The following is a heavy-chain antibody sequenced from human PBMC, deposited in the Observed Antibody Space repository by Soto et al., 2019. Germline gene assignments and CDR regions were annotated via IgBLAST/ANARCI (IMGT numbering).Heavy chain of an antibody. Sequence: QVQLQQWGAGLLKPSETLSLTCAVYGGSFSGYYWSWIRQPPGKGLEWIGEINHSGSTNYNPSLNSRVTLSVDTSKNQFSLKLSSVTAADTAVYYCARGGSQWSLHAFDIWGQGTMVTVSS. V-gene: IGHV4-34*01. CDR1: GGSFSGYY. D-gene: IGHD2-21*02. CDR3: ARGGSQWSLHAFDI. CDR2: INHSGST. J-gene: IGHJ3*02.